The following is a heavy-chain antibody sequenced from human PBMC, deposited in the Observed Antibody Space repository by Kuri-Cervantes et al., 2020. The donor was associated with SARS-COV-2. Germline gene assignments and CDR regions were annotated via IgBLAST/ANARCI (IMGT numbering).Heavy chain of an antibody. V-gene: IGHV5-51*01. J-gene: IGHJ6*02. Sequence: GESLKISCKASGYSFSSYFIAWVRQMPGKGLELMGSIFPRDSETRYSPSFQGQVAISADKSITTAYLQWSSLKASDSAIYFCARWGGDYTRRPNYSYYGLDVWGQGTTVTVSS. D-gene: IGHD4-11*01. CDR2: IFPRDSET. CDR3: ARWGGDYTRRPNYSYYGLDV. CDR1: GYSFSSYF.